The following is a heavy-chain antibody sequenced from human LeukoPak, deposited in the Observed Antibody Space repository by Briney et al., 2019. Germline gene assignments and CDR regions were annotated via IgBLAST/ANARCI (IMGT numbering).Heavy chain of an antibody. Sequence: PSETLSLTCTVSGGSISSGSYYWSWLRQPAGKGLEWIGRIYTSGSTNYNPSLKSRITISVDTSKNQFSLKLSSVTAADTAVYYCARVLGYGDYGYFDYWSQGTLVTISS. CDR1: GGSISSGSYY. CDR3: ARVLGYGDYGYFDY. J-gene: IGHJ4*02. V-gene: IGHV4-61*02. CDR2: IYTSGST. D-gene: IGHD4-17*01.